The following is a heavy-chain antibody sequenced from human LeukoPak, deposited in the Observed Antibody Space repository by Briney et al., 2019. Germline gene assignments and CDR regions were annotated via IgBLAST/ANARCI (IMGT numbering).Heavy chain of an antibody. J-gene: IGHJ3*02. CDR2: FDSERGDT. D-gene: IGHD1-26*01. V-gene: IGHV1-24*01. Sequence: ASVKVSCKVSGYSVIELSMHWVRQAPGKGLEWMGGFDSERGDTVYAQKFQGRVTMTEDTSTNTAYMVLSSLRSEDAAVYYCAIGNILVGATFRAFDIWGQGTMVAVSS. CDR1: GYSVIELS. CDR3: AIGNILVGATFRAFDI.